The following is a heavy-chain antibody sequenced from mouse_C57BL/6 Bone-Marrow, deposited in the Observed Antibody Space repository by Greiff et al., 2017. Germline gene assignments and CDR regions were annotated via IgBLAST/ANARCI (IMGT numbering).Heavy chain of an antibody. CDR1: GFNIKDDY. CDR3: SSFDGNYFDF. J-gene: IGHJ2*01. D-gene: IGHD2-3*01. CDR2: IDPEIGDT. Sequence: EVQLQQSGAELVRPGASVKLSCTDSGFNIKDDYIHWVKQRPEQGLEWIGWIDPEIGDTEYASKFQGKATITSDTSSNTAYLQLSSLTSEDTAVYYCSSFDGNYFDFWGQGTPLTVAS. V-gene: IGHV14-4*01.